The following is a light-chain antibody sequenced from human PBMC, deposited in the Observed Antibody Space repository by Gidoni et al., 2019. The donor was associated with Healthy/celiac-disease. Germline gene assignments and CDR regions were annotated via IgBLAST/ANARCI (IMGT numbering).Light chain of an antibody. J-gene: IGKJ4*01. CDR2: DAS. CDR3: QQYDNLLT. CDR1: QDISNY. Sequence: DIQMTQSPSSLSASVGDRVTITCQASQDISNYLNWYQQKPGKAPKLLIYDASNLETGVPSRFSGSGSGTDFTFTISSLHPEDIATYYCQQYDNLLTFGGGTKVEIK. V-gene: IGKV1-33*01.